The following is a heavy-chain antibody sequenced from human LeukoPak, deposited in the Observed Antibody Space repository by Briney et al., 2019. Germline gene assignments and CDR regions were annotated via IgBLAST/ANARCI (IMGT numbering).Heavy chain of an antibody. CDR3: ARAHLSSSSTDYMEV. Sequence: GRSLRLSCAASGFTFNSYGMHWVRQVPGEGLEGVALISYDGSNKHYADSVKGRFTISRDNSKNTLYLQMNNLRAEDTAVYYCARAHLSSSSTDYMEVWGKGTTVTVSS. J-gene: IGHJ6*03. CDR1: GFTFNSYG. CDR2: ISYDGSNK. D-gene: IGHD6-6*01. V-gene: IGHV3-30*03.